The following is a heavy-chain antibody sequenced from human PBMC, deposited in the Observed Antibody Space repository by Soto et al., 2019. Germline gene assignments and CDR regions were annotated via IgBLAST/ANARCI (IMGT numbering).Heavy chain of an antibody. D-gene: IGHD6-13*01. CDR3: ARGKGAARIAAYHPYFDY. Sequence: QVQLQQWGAGLLKPSETLSLTCAVYGGSFSGYYWSWIRQPPGKGLAWSGEINHSGSTNYNPSLKSRVTISVDTSQNQFSLKMSSVTAADTAVYYCARGKGAARIAAYHPYFDYWGQGTLVTVSS. V-gene: IGHV4-34*01. J-gene: IGHJ4*02. CDR1: GGSFSGYY. CDR2: INHSGST.